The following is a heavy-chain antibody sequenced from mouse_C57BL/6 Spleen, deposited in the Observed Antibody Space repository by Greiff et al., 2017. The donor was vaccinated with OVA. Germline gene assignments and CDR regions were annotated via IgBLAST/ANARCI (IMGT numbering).Heavy chain of an antibody. V-gene: IGHV7-3*01. Sequence: DVKLVESGGGLVQPGGSLSLSCAASGFTFTDYYMSWVRQPPGKALEWLGFIRNKANGYTTEYSASVKGRFTISRDNSQSILYLQMNALRAEDSATYYCARSSPGTGYYFDYWGQGTTLTVSS. CDR1: GFTFTDYY. CDR2: IRNKANGYTT. J-gene: IGHJ2*01. CDR3: ARSSPGTGYYFDY. D-gene: IGHD4-1*01.